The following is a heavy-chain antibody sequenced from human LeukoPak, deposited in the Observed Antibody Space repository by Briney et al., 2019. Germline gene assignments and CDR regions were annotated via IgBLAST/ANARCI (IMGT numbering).Heavy chain of an antibody. V-gene: IGHV4-34*01. Sequence: SETLSLACAVYGGSFSGFYWSWIRQPPGKGLEWIGDINDSGNSKYNPSLKSRVTISVDPSKNQFSLKVISVTAADTAVYYCARGDDGPTHYFDDWGQGTLVTVST. D-gene: IGHD4/OR15-4a*01. CDR1: GGSFSGFY. J-gene: IGHJ4*02. CDR2: INDSGNS. CDR3: ARGDDGPTHYFDD.